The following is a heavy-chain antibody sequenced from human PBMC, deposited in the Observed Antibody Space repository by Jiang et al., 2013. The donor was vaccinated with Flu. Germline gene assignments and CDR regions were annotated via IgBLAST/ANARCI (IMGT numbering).Heavy chain of an antibody. CDR1: DGSIRSFY. D-gene: IGHD3/OR15-3a*01. V-gene: IGHV4-59*08. CDR3: ARQWTPYGMDV. Sequence: PGLVKPSETLSLTCTVSDGSIRSFYWSWIRQSPEKGLEWIGYIFYSGSTTYNPSLKSRVTMSVDTSKSQFSLNLTSVTAADTAVYYCARQWTPYGMDVWGQGTMVTVSS. CDR2: IFYSGST. J-gene: IGHJ6*02.